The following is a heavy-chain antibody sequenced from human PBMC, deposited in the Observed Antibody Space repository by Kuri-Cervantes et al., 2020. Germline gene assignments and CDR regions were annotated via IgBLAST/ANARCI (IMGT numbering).Heavy chain of an antibody. CDR3: ARAGWGAAAGTSVYYYYYMDV. J-gene: IGHJ6*03. CDR2: IGTAGDT. Sequence: GGSLRLSCAASGFTFSSYSMNWVRQATGKGLEWVSAIGTAGDTYYPGSVKGRFTISRENAKNSLYLQMNSLRAGDTAVYYCARAGWGAAAGTSVYYYYYMDVWGKGTTVTVSS. D-gene: IGHD6-13*01. V-gene: IGHV3-13*01. CDR1: GFTFSSYS.